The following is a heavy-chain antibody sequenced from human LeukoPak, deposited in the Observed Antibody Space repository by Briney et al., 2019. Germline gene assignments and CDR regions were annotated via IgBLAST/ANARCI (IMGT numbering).Heavy chain of an antibody. Sequence: SETLSLTCTVSGGSISSYYWSWIRQSPGKGLEWIGYIYYSGSTKYNPSLKSRVAISLDTSKNQFSLKLNSVTAADMAVYYCARGYNPRYYDSSGNPYYFDYWGQGTLVTVSS. J-gene: IGHJ4*02. CDR2: IYYSGST. D-gene: IGHD3-22*01. CDR1: GGSISSYY. V-gene: IGHV4-59*01. CDR3: ARGYNPRYYDSSGNPYYFDY.